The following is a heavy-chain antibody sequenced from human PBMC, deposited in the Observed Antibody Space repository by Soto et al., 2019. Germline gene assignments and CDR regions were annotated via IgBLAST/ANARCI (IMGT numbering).Heavy chain of an antibody. CDR2: INAGNGNT. J-gene: IGHJ4*02. Sequence: ASVKVSCKASGYTFTRYAMHWVRQAPGQRLEWMGWINAGNGNTKYSQKFQGRVTITRDTSASTAYMELSSLRSEDTAVYYCARDLSDIVVVPAAMPILGYWGQGTLVTVSS. D-gene: IGHD2-2*01. CDR1: GYTFTRYA. CDR3: ARDLSDIVVVPAAMPILGY. V-gene: IGHV1-3*01.